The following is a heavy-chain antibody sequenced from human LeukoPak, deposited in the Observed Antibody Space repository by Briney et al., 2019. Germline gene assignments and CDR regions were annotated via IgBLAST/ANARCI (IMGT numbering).Heavy chain of an antibody. CDR1: GFTFSSYA. D-gene: IGHD3-10*01. CDR3: AKEVRPSMVRGVYFDY. CDR2: MSGSGGRT. V-gene: IGHV3-23*01. Sequence: QSGGSLRLSCAASGFTFSSYAMSWVRQAPGKGLEGVSSMSGSGGRTDYADSVKGRFTISRDKSKKTLYLEMNSLRGEDTAVYYCAKEVRPSMVRGVYFDYWGQGTLVTVSS. J-gene: IGHJ4*02.